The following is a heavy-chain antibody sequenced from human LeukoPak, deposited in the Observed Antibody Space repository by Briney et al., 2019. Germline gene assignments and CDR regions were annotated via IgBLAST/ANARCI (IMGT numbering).Heavy chain of an antibody. CDR1: GFTFSSYA. CDR2: ISYDGSNK. Sequence: PGWSLRLSCAASGFTFSSYAMHWVRQAPGKGLEWVAVISYDGSNKYYADSVKGRFTISRDNSKNTLYLQMNSLRAEDTAVYYCARDPAEYSSSPGAFDIWGQGTMVTVSS. J-gene: IGHJ3*02. D-gene: IGHD6-6*01. CDR3: ARDPAEYSSSPGAFDI. V-gene: IGHV3-30-3*01.